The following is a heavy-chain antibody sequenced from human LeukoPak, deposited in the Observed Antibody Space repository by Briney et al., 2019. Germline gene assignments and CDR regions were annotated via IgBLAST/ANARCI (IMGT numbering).Heavy chain of an antibody. V-gene: IGHV1-46*01. J-gene: IGHJ4*02. Sequence: ASVKVSCKASGYTFTGYYMHWVRQAPGQGLEWMGIINPSGGSTSYAQKFQGRVTMTRDTSTSTVYMELSSLRSEDTAVYYCARAPPYCSSTSCYTNFDYWGQGTLVTVSS. CDR3: ARAPPYCSSTSCYTNFDY. CDR2: INPSGGST. D-gene: IGHD2-2*02. CDR1: GYTFTGYY.